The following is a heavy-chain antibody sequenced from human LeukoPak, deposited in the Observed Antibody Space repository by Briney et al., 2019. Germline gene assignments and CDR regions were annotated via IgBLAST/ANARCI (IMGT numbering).Heavy chain of an antibody. D-gene: IGHD3-10*01. CDR2: IYHSGST. J-gene: IGHJ4*02. Sequence: PSETLSLTCAVSGGSISSSNWWSWVRQPPGKGLEWIGEIYHSGSTNYNPSLKSRVTISVDKSKNQFSLKLSSVTAADTAVHYCATLGVGNYYGSGSYDYWGQGTLVTVSS. CDR3: ATLGVGNYYGSGSYDY. CDR1: GGSISSSNW. V-gene: IGHV4-4*02.